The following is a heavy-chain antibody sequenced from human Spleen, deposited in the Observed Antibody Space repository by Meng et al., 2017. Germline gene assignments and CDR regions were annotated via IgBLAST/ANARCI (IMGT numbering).Heavy chain of an antibody. D-gene: IGHD6-13*01. J-gene: IGHJ6*02. CDR3: ATGAGLEQQHKYYYYYYGMDV. Sequence: CAASGFTFDDYAMHWVRQAPGKGLEWVSGISWNSGSIGYADSVKGRFTISRDNAKNSLYLQMNSLRAEDTALYYCATGAGLEQQHKYYYYYYGMDVWGQGTTVTVSS. V-gene: IGHV3-9*01. CDR1: GFTFDDYA. CDR2: ISWNSGSI.